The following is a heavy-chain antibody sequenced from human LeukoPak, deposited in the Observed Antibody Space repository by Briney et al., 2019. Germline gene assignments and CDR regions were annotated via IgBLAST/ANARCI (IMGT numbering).Heavy chain of an antibody. V-gene: IGHV1-46*01. CDR3: ARDGDGYNGFGWFDP. Sequence: ASVKVSCKASGYTFTSYYMHWVRQAPGQGLEWMGIINPSGGSTSYAQKFQGRVTMTRDTSTSTVYMELGSLRSEDTAVYYCARDGDGYNGFGWFDPWGQGTLVTVSS. CDR1: GYTFTSYY. CDR2: INPSGGST. J-gene: IGHJ5*02. D-gene: IGHD5-24*01.